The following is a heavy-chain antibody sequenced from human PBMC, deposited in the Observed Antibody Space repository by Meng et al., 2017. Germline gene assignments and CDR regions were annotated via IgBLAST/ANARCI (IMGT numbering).Heavy chain of an antibody. V-gene: IGHV1-2*06. D-gene: IGHD3-22*01. Sequence: SVKVSCQASGYTFTGYYMHWVRQAPGQGLEWMGRINPNSGGTNYAQKFQGRVTMTRDTSISTAYMELSGLRSDDTAVYYCASLYYYDSSGYWFGADYWGQGTLVTVSS. CDR2: INPNSGGT. CDR3: ASLYYYDSSGYWFGADY. J-gene: IGHJ4*02. CDR1: GYTFTGYY.